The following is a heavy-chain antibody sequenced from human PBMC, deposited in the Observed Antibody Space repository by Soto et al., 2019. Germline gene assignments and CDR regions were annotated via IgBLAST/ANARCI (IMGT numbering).Heavy chain of an antibody. J-gene: IGHJ6*02. CDR3: ARVRMALTGTDYGMDV. Sequence: QVQRVQSGAEVKKPGASVKVSCKASGCTFTGYYMHWVRQAPGQGLEWMGWINPNSGGTNYAQKFQGWVTMTRDTSISTAYMELSRLRSDDTAVYYCARVRMALTGTDYGMDVWGQGTTVTVSS. V-gene: IGHV1-2*04. CDR1: GCTFTGYY. D-gene: IGHD1-20*01. CDR2: INPNSGGT.